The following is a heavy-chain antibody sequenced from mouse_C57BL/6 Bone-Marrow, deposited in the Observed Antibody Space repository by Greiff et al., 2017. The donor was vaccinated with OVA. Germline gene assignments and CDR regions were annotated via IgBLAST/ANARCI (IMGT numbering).Heavy chain of an antibody. CDR3: ARGGHYGYDGAWFAY. CDR2: IYPRDGST. D-gene: IGHD2-2*01. Sequence: SDAELVKPGASVKISCKVSGYTFTDHTIHWMKQRPEQGLEWIGYIYPRDGSTKYNEKFKGKATLTADNTSSTAYMQLNSLTSEDSAVYFCARGGHYGYDGAWFAYWGQGTLVTVSA. J-gene: IGHJ3*01. V-gene: IGHV1-78*01. CDR1: GYTFTDHT.